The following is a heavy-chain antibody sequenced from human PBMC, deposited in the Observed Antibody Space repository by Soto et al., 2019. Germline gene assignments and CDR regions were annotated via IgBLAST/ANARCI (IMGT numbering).Heavy chain of an antibody. V-gene: IGHV1-69*08. J-gene: IGHJ4*02. D-gene: IGHD3-10*01. Sequence: QVQLVQSGAEVKKPGSSVKVSCKASGGTFSSYTISWVRQAPGQGLEWMGRIIPILGIANYAQKFQGRVTITADKSTSTAYMELSSLRSEDTAVYYCARDAGEWFGDSQTSTTPIWGQGTLVTVSS. CDR2: IIPILGIA. CDR3: ARDAGEWFGDSQTSTTPI. CDR1: GGTFSSYT.